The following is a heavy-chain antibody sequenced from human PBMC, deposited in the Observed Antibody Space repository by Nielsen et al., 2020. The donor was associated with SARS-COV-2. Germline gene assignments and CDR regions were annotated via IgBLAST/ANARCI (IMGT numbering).Heavy chain of an antibody. CDR2: INAGNGNT. CDR3: ARDSGPVRFLEWLCDY. J-gene: IGHJ4*02. CDR1: GYTFTSYA. Sequence: ASVKVSCKASGYTFTSYAMHWVRQAPGQRLEWMGWINAGNGNTKYSQKFQGRVTITRDTSASTAYMELSSLRSEDTAVYYCARDSGPVRFLEWLCDYWGQGTLVTVSS. V-gene: IGHV1-3*01. D-gene: IGHD3-3*01.